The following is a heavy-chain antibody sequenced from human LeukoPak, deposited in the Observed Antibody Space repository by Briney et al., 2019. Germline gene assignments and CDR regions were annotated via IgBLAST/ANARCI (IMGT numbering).Heavy chain of an antibody. J-gene: IGHJ6*02. CDR1: GFTFSSYA. Sequence: PGGSLRLSCAASGFTFSSYAMHWVRQAPGKGLEWVAVISYDGSNKYYADSVKGRFTISRDNPKNTLYLQMNSLRAEDTAVYYCASSPYDPYYYYGMDVWGQGTTVTVSS. CDR3: ASSPYDPYYYYGMDV. V-gene: IGHV3-30-3*01. D-gene: IGHD2-21*01. CDR2: ISYDGSNK.